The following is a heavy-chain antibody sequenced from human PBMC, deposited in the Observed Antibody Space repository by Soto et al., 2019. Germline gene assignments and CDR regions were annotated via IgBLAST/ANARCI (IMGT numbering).Heavy chain of an antibody. V-gene: IGHV2-5*02. Sequence: QITLKESGPTLVKPTQTLTLTCTFSGFSLSTRGVGVGWIRQPPGKALEWLALIYWDDDKNYSPSLKIRLTIAKDTSKKQVFLTITNMDTVDAGKYYCAHRRFTDGSRTWDSWGQGTLVTVSS. J-gene: IGHJ1*01. CDR2: IYWDDDK. D-gene: IGHD6-13*01. CDR3: AHRRFTDGSRTWDS. CDR1: GFSLSTRGVG.